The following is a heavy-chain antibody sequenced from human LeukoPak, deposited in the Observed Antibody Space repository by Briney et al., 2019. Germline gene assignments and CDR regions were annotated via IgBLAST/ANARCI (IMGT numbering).Heavy chain of an antibody. J-gene: IGHJ4*02. CDR2: ISYLSSHV. CDR1: GFTFSNYA. D-gene: IGHD3-16*01. V-gene: IGHV3-21*01. Sequence: GGSLRLSCAASGFTFSNYAMTRVRQAPGKGLEWVSSISYLSSHVYYGDSVKGRFSISRDNAKNSLYLQMNSLGAEDTAIYYCGRAFPPLRTSSAGDLWGQGILVTVSS. CDR3: GRAFPPLRTSSAGDL.